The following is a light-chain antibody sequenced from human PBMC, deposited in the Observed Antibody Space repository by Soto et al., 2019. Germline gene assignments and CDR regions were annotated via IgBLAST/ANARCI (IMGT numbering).Light chain of an antibody. Sequence: EIVLTQSPATLSLSPGERATLSCRASQSVSSYLAWYQQKPGQAPRLLIYGVSNRPTGVPDRFSGSGSGTDFTLTISRLEPEDFAVYYCQQYASSRTFGQGTKVDIK. CDR1: QSVSSY. CDR2: GVS. J-gene: IGKJ1*01. CDR3: QQYASSRT. V-gene: IGKV3-20*01.